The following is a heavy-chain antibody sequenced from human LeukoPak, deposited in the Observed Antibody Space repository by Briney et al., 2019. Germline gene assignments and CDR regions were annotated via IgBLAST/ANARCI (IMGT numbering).Heavy chain of an antibody. CDR3: AKGSTVTTRGTYFDY. D-gene: IGHD4-17*01. CDR1: GFTFSSYA. Sequence: QPGGSLRLSCAASGFTFSSYAMSWVRQAPGKGLEWVSAISGSGGSTYYADSVEGRFTISRDNSKNTLYLQMNSLRAEDTAVYYCAKGSTVTTRGTYFDYWGQGTLVTVSS. J-gene: IGHJ4*02. CDR2: ISGSGGST. V-gene: IGHV3-23*01.